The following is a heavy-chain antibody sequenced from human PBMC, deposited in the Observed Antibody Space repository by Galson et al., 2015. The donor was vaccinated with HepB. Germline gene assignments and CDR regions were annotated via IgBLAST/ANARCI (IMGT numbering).Heavy chain of an antibody. CDR2: IWYDGSNI. CDR1: GFIFRSFG. D-gene: IGHD4-23*01. V-gene: IGHV3-33*03. J-gene: IGHJ4*02. Sequence: SLRLSCAASGFIFRSFGMHWVRQAPGKGLEWVAVIWYDGSNIYYADSVKGRFTISRDTSKNTLYLQMNSLRAEDTAVYYCAKEALPDYGGITGFESWGQGILVTVSS. CDR3: AKEALPDYGGITGFES.